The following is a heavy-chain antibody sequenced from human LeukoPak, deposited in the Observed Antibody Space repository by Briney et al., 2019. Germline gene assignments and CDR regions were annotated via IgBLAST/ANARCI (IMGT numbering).Heavy chain of an antibody. CDR1: GFTFSSYG. CDR2: IWYDGSNK. Sequence: GGSLRLSCAASGFTFSSYGMHWVRQAPGKGLEWVAVIWYDGSNKYYADSVKGRFIISRDNSKNTLYLQMNSLRAEDTAVYYCARAGIAADFDYWGQGTLVTVSS. D-gene: IGHD6-25*01. CDR3: ARAGIAADFDY. V-gene: IGHV3-33*01. J-gene: IGHJ4*02.